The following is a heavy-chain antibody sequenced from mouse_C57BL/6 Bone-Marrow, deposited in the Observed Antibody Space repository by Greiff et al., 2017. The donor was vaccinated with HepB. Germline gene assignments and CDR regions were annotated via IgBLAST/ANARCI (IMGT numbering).Heavy chain of an antibody. CDR2: IRLKSDNYAT. V-gene: IGHV6-3*01. CDR1: GFTFSNYW. D-gene: IGHD1-1*01. J-gene: IGHJ2*01. Sequence: EVKLMESGGGLVQPGGSMKLSCVASGFTFSNYWMNWVRQSPEKGLEWVAQIRLKSDNYATHYAESVKGRFTISRDDSKSSVYLQMNNLRAEDTGIYYCTGLVVDNYWGQGTTLTVSS. CDR3: TGLVVDNY.